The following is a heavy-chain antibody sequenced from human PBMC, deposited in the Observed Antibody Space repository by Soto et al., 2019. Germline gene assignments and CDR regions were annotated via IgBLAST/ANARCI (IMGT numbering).Heavy chain of an antibody. CDR1: GFTFSSYA. J-gene: IGHJ4*02. V-gene: IGHV3-23*01. CDR2: ISGSGGST. CDR3: AKDAAEISGYDYVY. Sequence: GGSLRLSGAASGFTFSSYAMSWVRQAPGKGLEWVSAISGSGGSTYYADSVKGRFTISRDNSKNTLYLQMNSLRAEDTAVYYCAKDAAEISGYDYVYWGQGTLVTVSS. D-gene: IGHD5-12*01.